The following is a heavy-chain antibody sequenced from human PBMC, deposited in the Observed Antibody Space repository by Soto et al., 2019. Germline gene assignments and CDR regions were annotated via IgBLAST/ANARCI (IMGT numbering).Heavy chain of an antibody. Sequence: GGSLRLSCAASGFTFSSYAMHWVRQAPGKGLEWVAVISYDGSNKYYADSVKGRFTISRDNSKNTLYLQMNSLRAEDTTVYYCAGNYVSYYYYGMDVWGQGTTVTVSS. D-gene: IGHD4-4*01. J-gene: IGHJ6*02. CDR2: ISYDGSNK. CDR1: GFTFSSYA. V-gene: IGHV3-30-3*01. CDR3: AGNYVSYYYYGMDV.